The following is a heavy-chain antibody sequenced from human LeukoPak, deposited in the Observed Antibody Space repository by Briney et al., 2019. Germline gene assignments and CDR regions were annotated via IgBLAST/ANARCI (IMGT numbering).Heavy chain of an antibody. V-gene: IGHV3-48*03. D-gene: IGHD5-12*01. J-gene: IGHJ4*02. CDR1: GFTFSSYE. CDR2: ISSSGSNI. CDR3: ARGWISDSFDY. Sequence: PGGSLRLSCAASGFTFSSYEMNGVRQAPGKGLEWVSYISSSGSNIYYADSVEGRFTISRDNAKNSLYLQMNSLRAEDTAVYYCARGWISDSFDYWGQGTLVTVSS.